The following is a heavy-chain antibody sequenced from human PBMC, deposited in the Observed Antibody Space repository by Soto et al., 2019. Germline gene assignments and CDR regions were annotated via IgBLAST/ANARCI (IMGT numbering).Heavy chain of an antibody. CDR1: GFTFSSYW. CDR2: INSDGSST. CDR3: VRTSLVVAAATREDY. D-gene: IGHD2-15*01. V-gene: IGHV3-74*01. Sequence: GGSLRLTCAASGFTFSSYWMHWVRQAPGKGLVWVSRINSDGSSTSYADSVKGRFTISRDNAKNTLYLQMNSLRAEDTAVYYCVRTSLVVAAATREDYWGQGTLVTVSS. J-gene: IGHJ4*02.